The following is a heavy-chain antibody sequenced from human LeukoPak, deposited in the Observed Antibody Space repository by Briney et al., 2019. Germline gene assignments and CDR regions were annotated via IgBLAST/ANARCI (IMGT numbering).Heavy chain of an antibody. CDR2: VSGRDDST. J-gene: IGHJ4*02. CDR1: GFTFSNYA. Sequence: GGSLRLSCAASGFTFSNYAMSWVRQAPGKGLEWVSAVSGRDDSTYYADSVKGRFTISRDNSKNTLYLQMNSLRAEDTTVYYCAKWGDYDILTGYYDSDYWGQGTLVTVSS. D-gene: IGHD3-9*01. V-gene: IGHV3-23*01. CDR3: AKWGDYDILTGYYDSDY.